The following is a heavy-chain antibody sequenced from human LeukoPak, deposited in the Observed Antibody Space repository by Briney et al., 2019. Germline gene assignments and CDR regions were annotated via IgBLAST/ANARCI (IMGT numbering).Heavy chain of an antibody. J-gene: IGHJ5*02. Sequence: PSETLSLTCSVSGGSVSSGSSSWSWIQQPPGKGLEWIAYFSYSGSTDYNPSLKSRVTISVDTSKNQFSLKLSSVPAADTAVYYCAREGDCSGGSCYSYGWFDPWGQGTLVIVSS. CDR1: GGSVSSGSSS. CDR3: AREGDCSGGSCYSYGWFDP. D-gene: IGHD2-15*01. V-gene: IGHV4-61*01. CDR2: FSYSGST.